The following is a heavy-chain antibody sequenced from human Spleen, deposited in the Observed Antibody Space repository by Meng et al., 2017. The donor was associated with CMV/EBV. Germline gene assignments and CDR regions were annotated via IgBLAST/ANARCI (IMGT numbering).Heavy chain of an antibody. V-gene: IGHV2-5*02. Sequence: PTPVSPSPSTSLTVPSAGFSPSTSGVGVGWRRQPQGTALELLALIYCDDDKRYSSSLKSRLTITKDTAKNQVVLTMTNMDPVDTATYYCAHTRSIAARPPYFDYWGQGTLVTVSS. D-gene: IGHD6-6*01. J-gene: IGHJ4*02. CDR3: AHTRSIAARPPYFDY. CDR1: GFSPSTSGVG. CDR2: IYCDDDK.